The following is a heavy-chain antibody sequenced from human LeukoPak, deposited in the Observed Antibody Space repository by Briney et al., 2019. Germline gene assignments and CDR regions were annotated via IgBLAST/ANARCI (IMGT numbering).Heavy chain of an antibody. V-gene: IGHV4-39*01. CDR2: IYYSGNT. CDR3: ASPGWRDLFDY. J-gene: IGHJ4*02. D-gene: IGHD6-19*01. Sequence: SETLSLTCTVSGGSISSSSYYWGWIRQPPGKGLGWIGNIYYSGNTYYNPSLKSRVTISVDTSKNQFSLKLSSVTAADTAVYYCASPGWRDLFDYWGQGSLVTVSS. CDR1: GGSISSSSYY.